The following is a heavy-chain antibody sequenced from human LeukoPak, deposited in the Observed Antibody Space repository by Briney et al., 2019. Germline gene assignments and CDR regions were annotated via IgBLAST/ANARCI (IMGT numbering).Heavy chain of an antibody. CDR1: GGTFSSYA. CDR2: IIPIFGTA. J-gene: IGHJ4*02. D-gene: IGHD3-3*02. CDR3: ARARIFGNGMDY. V-gene: IGHV1-69*05. Sequence: SVKVSCKASGGTFSSYAISWVRQAPGQGLEWMGGIIPIFGTANYAQKFQGRVTITTDESTSTAYMELSSLRSEDTAVCYCARARIFGNGMDYWGQGTLVTVSS.